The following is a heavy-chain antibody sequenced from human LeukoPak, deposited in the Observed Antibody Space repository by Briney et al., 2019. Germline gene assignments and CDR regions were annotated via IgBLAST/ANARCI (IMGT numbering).Heavy chain of an antibody. CDR2: FDPEDGET. D-gene: IGHD6-13*01. CDR1: GYTLTELS. CDR3: ATNPEGNIAAAGPRFDY. V-gene: IGHV1-24*01. J-gene: IGHJ4*02. Sequence: ASVKVSCKVSGYTLTELSMHWVRQAPGKGLEWMGGFDPEDGETIYAQKFQGRVTMTEDTSTDTAYMELSSLRSDDTAVYYCATNPEGNIAAAGPRFDYWGQGTLVTVSS.